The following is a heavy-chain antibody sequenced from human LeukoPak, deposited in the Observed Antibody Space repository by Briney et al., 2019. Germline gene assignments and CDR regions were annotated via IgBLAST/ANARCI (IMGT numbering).Heavy chain of an antibody. D-gene: IGHD6-13*01. CDR1: GFTFSDYY. CDR3: ARDSIAAAGSDAFDI. CDR2: ISSSGGTI. J-gene: IGHJ3*02. V-gene: IGHV3-11*04. Sequence: GGSLRLSCAASGFTFSDYYMSWIRQAPGKGLEWLSSISSSGGTIYYADSVKGRFTISRDNAKNSLYLQMNSLRAEDTAVYYCARDSIAAAGSDAFDIWGQGTMVTVSS.